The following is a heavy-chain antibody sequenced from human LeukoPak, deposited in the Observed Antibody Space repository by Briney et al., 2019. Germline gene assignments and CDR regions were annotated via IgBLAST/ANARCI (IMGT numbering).Heavy chain of an antibody. CDR1: GSTLTELS. D-gene: IGHD6-13*01. J-gene: IGHJ4*02. Sequence: GASVKVSCKVSGSTLTELSMHWVRQAPGKGLEWMGGYDPEDGEAIYAQKFHGRVTMTEDTSTDTAYMELSSLRSEDTAVYYCTTFRHGYSSSWYDWGQGTLVTVSS. CDR3: TTFRHGYSSSWYD. V-gene: IGHV1-24*01. CDR2: YDPEDGEA.